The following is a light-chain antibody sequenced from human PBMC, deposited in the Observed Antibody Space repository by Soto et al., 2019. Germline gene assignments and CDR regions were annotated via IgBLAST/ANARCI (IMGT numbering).Light chain of an antibody. CDR2: AAS. J-gene: IGKJ2*01. CDR3: RQYYSSPYT. Sequence: AIRMTQSPSSFSASTGDRVTITCRVSRGVSTYLAWYQQKPGKAPKLLIYAASTLQSGVPSRFSGSGSGTDFTLTINCLQSEDFASYYCRQYYSSPYTFGQGTKVEIK. V-gene: IGKV1-8*01. CDR1: RGVSTY.